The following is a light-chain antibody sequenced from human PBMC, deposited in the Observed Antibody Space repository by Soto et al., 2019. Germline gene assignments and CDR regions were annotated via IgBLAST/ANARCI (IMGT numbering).Light chain of an antibody. CDR3: QQYNQWPGT. J-gene: IGKJ1*01. CDR1: QSVSIR. Sequence: TQAPGTLSLSPGERATLSCRASQSVSIRLAWYQHKSGQAPRLLISGASSRATGVPVRFSGSGSGVAFTLTISGLQSEDLAVYHCQQYNQWPGTFGQGTKVDIK. CDR2: GAS. V-gene: IGKV3-15*01.